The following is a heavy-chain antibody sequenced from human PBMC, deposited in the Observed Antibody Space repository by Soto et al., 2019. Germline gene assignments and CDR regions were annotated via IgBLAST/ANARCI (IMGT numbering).Heavy chain of an antibody. J-gene: IGHJ5*02. Sequence: SETLCLTCAVYGGSFSGYYWSWIRQPPGKGLEWIGEINHSGSTNYNPSLKSRVTISVDTSKNQFSLKLSSVTAADTAVYYCARTGGNAYPNWFDPWGQGTLVTVSS. D-gene: IGHD1-1*01. CDR3: ARTGGNAYPNWFDP. CDR2: INHSGST. V-gene: IGHV4-34*01. CDR1: GGSFSGYY.